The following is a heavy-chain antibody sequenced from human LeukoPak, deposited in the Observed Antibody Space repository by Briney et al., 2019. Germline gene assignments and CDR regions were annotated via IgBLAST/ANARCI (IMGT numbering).Heavy chain of an antibody. Sequence: GGSLRLSCAASGFTFSSYAMSWVRQAPGKGLEWVSAISGSGGSTYYADSVKGRFTISRDNSKNTLYLQMNSLRAEDTAVYYCAKKRKGYSSGWYTSFDYRGQGTLVTVSS. J-gene: IGHJ4*02. CDR2: ISGSGGST. CDR3: AKKRKGYSSGWYTSFDY. D-gene: IGHD6-19*01. CDR1: GFTFSSYA. V-gene: IGHV3-23*01.